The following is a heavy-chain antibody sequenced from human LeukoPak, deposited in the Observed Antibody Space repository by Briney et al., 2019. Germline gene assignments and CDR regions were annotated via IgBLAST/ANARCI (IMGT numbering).Heavy chain of an antibody. Sequence: SETLSLTCSVSDDSITMYYWTWIRQPPGKGLEWIGYVFHTGSTNYNPSLKSRVTISVDTSKNQFSLKLSSVTAADTAVYYCARDRGSQPFIDYWGQGTLVTVSS. CDR2: VFHTGST. V-gene: IGHV4-59*01. J-gene: IGHJ4*02. CDR3: ARDRGSQPFIDY. CDR1: DDSITMYY. D-gene: IGHD1-26*01.